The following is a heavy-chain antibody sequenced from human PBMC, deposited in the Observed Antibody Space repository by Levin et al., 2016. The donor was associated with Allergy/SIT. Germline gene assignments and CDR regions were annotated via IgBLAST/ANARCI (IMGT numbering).Heavy chain of an antibody. J-gene: IGHJ5*02. Sequence: WIRQPPGKGLEWVAIISHDGNSQHYADSVRGRFIISRDNSKNTLYLHMNSLRRDDTAVYYCAKGGLGSGWASNWLDPWGQGTLVTVSS. D-gene: IGHD6-19*01. CDR2: ISHDGNSQ. V-gene: IGHV3-30*16. CDR3: AKGGLGSGWASNWLDP.